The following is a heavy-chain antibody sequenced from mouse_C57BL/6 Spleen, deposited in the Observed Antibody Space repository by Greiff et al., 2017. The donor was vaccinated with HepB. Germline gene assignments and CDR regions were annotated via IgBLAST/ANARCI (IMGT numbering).Heavy chain of an antibody. V-gene: IGHV10-1*01. CDR3: VRDTEYYFDY. J-gene: IGHJ2*01. CDR1: GFSFNTYA. Sequence: EVMLVESGGGLVQPKGSLKLSCAASGFSFNTYAMNWVRQAPGKGLEWVARIRSKSNNYATYYADSVKDRFTISRDDSESMLYLQMNNLKTEDTAMYYCVRDTEYYFDYWGQGTTLTVSS. CDR2: IRSKSNNYAT.